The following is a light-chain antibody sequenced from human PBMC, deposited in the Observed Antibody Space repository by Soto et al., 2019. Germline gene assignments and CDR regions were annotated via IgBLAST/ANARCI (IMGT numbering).Light chain of an antibody. CDR1: QSVSSSY. Sequence: EIVLTQSPATLSLSPGETATLSCRASQSVSSSYLAWYQQKPGQAPRLLIFGASYRATGIPARFSGSGSGTEFNLTISSLQSEDFAVYFCQQYDDWLRLTFGGGTKVDIK. CDR2: GAS. V-gene: IGKV3D-7*01. CDR3: QQYDDWLRLT. J-gene: IGKJ4*01.